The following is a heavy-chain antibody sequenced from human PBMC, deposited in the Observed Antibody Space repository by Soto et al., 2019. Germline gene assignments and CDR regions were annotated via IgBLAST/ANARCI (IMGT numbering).Heavy chain of an antibody. CDR2: IWYDGSNK. V-gene: IGHV3-33*01. J-gene: IGHJ4*02. CDR1: GFTFSYYG. CDR3: ARDLEGPFDY. Sequence: QVQLVESGGGVVQPGRSLRLSCAASGFTFSYYGMHWVRQAPGKGLEWVAVIWYDGSNKYYADSVKGRFTISRDNSKNTLYLQMNSLRAEDTAVYYCARDLEGPFDYWGQRTLVTVSS. D-gene: IGHD1-1*01.